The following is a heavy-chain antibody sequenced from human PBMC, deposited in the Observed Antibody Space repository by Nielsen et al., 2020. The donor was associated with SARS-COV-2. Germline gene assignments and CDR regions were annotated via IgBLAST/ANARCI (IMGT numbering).Heavy chain of an antibody. CDR2: IRMSDGDT. Sequence: GGFLRSSCTASGFALRAYGMDWVRQVPGRGLKWLAHIRMSDGDTQYADSVRGRFTISRDNAKNSLYLQMNSLRDEDTAVYFCAKELEVCCHYMDVWGEGTTVTVSS. D-gene: IGHD5/OR15-5a*01. CDR3: AKELEVCCHYMDV. J-gene: IGHJ6*03. CDR1: GFALRAYG. V-gene: IGHV3-48*02.